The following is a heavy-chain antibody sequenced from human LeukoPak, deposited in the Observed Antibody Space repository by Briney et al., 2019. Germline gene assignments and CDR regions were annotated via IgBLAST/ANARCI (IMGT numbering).Heavy chain of an antibody. CDR3: ARVSFRDSSGYYDY. J-gene: IGHJ4*02. CDR2: IYHSGST. V-gene: IGHV4-34*01. D-gene: IGHD3-22*01. Sequence: PSETLSLTCAVYGGSFSGYYWSWIRQPPGKGLEWIGEIYHSGSTNYNPSLKSRVTISVDKSKNQFSLKLSSVTAADTAVYYCARVSFRDSSGYYDYWGQGTLVTVSS. CDR1: GGSFSGYY.